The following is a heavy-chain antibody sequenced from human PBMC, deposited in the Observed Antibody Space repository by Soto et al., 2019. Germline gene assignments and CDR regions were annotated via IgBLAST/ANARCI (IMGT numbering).Heavy chain of an antibody. V-gene: IGHV4-34*01. CDR3: ARGPLYDFWSGSDYYYYYGMDV. J-gene: IGHJ6*02. Sequence: SATLSLTCADYGGSVSGYYWSWIRQPPGKGLDLIREMNQSENPNYNPSPTSRVTISVDTSKNQFSLKLSSVTAADTAVYYCARGPLYDFWSGSDYYYYYGMDVWGQGTTVTVSS. CDR1: GGSVSGYY. CDR2: MNQSENP. D-gene: IGHD3-3*01.